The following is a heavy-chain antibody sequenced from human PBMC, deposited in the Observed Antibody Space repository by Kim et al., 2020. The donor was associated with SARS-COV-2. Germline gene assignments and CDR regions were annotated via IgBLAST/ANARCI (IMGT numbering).Heavy chain of an antibody. Sequence: RKLQGRVTMTTDTSTSTAYMELRSLRSDDTAVYYCARVVDIVATATFDYWGQGTLVTVSS. J-gene: IGHJ4*02. D-gene: IGHD5-12*01. V-gene: IGHV1-18*01. CDR3: ARVVDIVATATFDY.